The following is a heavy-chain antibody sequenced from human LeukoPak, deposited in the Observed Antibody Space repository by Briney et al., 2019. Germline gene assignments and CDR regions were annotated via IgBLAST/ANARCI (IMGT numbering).Heavy chain of an antibody. D-gene: IGHD3-3*01. CDR3: ARGSYYDFWSGPIIRPYYFDY. V-gene: IGHV1-46*01. CDR1: GYTFTSYY. CDR2: INPSGGST. J-gene: IGHJ4*02. Sequence: ASVKVSCKASGYTFTSYYMHWVRQAPGQGLEWMGIINPSGGSTSYAQTSRGRVTMTRDTSTSTVYMELSSLRSEDTAVYYCARGSYYDFWSGPIIRPYYFDYWGQGTLVTVSS.